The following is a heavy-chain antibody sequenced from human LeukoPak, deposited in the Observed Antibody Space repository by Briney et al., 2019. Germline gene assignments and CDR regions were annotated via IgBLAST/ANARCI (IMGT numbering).Heavy chain of an antibody. CDR2: ISGSGGST. V-gene: IGHV3-23*01. CDR1: GFTFSSYA. J-gene: IGHJ4*02. Sequence: GGSLRLSCAASGFTFSSYAMSWVRQAPGKGLEWVSAISGSGGSTYYADSVKGRFTISRDNSKNTLYLQMNSLGAEDTAVYYCATTLSPPDYYFDYWGQGTLVTVSS. CDR3: ATTLSPPDYYFDY.